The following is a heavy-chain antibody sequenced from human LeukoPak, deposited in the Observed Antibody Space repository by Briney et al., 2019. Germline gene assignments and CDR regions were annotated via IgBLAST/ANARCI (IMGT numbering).Heavy chain of an antibody. CDR3: ARDQNYHDSSGLAFDN. CDR2: IYTSGST. V-gene: IGHV4-4*07. D-gene: IGHD3-22*01. Sequence: SETLSLTCTVSGGSISSYYWSWIRQPAGKGLEWIGRIYTSGSTNYNPSLKSRVTMSVDTSKNQFSLKLSSVTAADTAVYYCARDQNYHDSSGLAFDNWGQGTMVTVSS. J-gene: IGHJ3*02. CDR1: GGSISSYY.